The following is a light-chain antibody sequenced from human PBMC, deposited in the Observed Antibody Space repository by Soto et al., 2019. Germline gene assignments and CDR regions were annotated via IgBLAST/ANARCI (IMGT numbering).Light chain of an antibody. Sequence: QPVLTQSPSASASLGASVKLTCTLSSGHSSYAIAWHQQQPEKGPRYLMKVNNDGSHTKGDGIPDRFSGSSSGAERYLSISSLQSDDEADYYCQTWSTGTVVFGGGSKVTVL. J-gene: IGLJ2*01. CDR3: QTWSTGTVV. CDR1: SGHSSYA. V-gene: IGLV4-69*01. CDR2: VNNDGSH.